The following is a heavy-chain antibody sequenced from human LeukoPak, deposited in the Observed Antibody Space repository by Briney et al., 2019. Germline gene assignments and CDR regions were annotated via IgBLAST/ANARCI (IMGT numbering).Heavy chain of an antibody. D-gene: IGHD1-26*01. Sequence: PGESLRCSCAGSGFTFSDAWMSWVRQAPGKGLEWVGRIKSNRAGGTTEYAAPVKGRFAISRDDSKNTLYLQMNSLITEDTAVYFCATEYQGSFNYWGRGTL. J-gene: IGHJ4*02. V-gene: IGHV3-15*01. CDR1: GFTFSDAW. CDR2: IKSNRAGGTT. CDR3: ATEYQGSFNY.